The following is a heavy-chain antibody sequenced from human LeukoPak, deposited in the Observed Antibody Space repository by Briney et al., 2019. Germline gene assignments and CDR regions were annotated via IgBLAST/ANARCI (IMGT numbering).Heavy chain of an antibody. CDR3: TTWDGVN. CDR2: IKSKADGGTT. V-gene: IGHV3-15*01. CDR1: GFTFSNAW. J-gene: IGHJ3*01. D-gene: IGHD1-26*01. Sequence: GGSLRLSCAASGFTFSNAWMTWVRQAPGKGLEWVGHIKSKADGGTTDYAEPVKGRFTISRDDSKTAVYLQMNSLKTDDTAVYYCTTWDGVNWGQGTMVTVSS.